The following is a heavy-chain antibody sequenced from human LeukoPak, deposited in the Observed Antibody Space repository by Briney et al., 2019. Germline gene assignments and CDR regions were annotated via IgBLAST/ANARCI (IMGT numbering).Heavy chain of an antibody. Sequence: PGRSLRLSCAASGFTFDDYAMHWVRQAPGKGLEWVSGISWNSGSIGYADSVKGRFTISRDNAKNSLYLQMNSLRAEDTALYYCAKGIDSSGWHPFDYWGQGTLVTVSS. J-gene: IGHJ4*02. V-gene: IGHV3-9*01. D-gene: IGHD6-19*01. CDR2: ISWNSGSI. CDR3: AKGIDSSGWHPFDY. CDR1: GFTFDDYA.